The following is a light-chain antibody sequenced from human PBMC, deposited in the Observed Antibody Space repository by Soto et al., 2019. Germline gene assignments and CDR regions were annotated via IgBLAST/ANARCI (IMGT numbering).Light chain of an antibody. V-gene: IGKV3-20*01. J-gene: IGKJ4*01. CDR3: QQYGSSPPALT. Sequence: EIVLTQSPGTLSLSPGERATLSCRASQSVSSSSLAWYQQKPRQAPRLLIYGASSRATGIPDRFSGSGSGTDFTLTISRLEPEDFAVYYCQQYGSSPPALTFGGGTKVEIK. CDR1: QSVSSSS. CDR2: GAS.